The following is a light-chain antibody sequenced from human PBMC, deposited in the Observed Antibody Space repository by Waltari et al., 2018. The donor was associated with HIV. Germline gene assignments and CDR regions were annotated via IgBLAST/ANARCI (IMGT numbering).Light chain of an antibody. CDR3: QSFDNSLGGSVI. V-gene: IGLV1-40*01. CDR1: SSNLGASYE. J-gene: IGLJ2*01. Sequence: QSALTQPPSVSGAPGQRVTISCTAGSSNLGASYELHWYQQLPGTAPNLLIYANINRPSGVPDRFSGSKSGTSASLAITGLQAEDEADYYCQSFDNSLGGSVIFGGGTKLTVL. CDR2: ANI.